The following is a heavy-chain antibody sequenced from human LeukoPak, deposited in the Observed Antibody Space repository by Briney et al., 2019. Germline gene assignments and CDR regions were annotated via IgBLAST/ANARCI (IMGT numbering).Heavy chain of an antibody. D-gene: IGHD3-10*01. CDR3: AREIIPNYYGSGSYSSYFDY. CDR2: IYSGGST. J-gene: IGHJ4*02. V-gene: IGHV3-66*01. CDR1: GFTVSSSY. Sequence: GGSLRLSCAASGFTVSSSYMSWVRQAPGKGLEWVSVIYSGGSTYYADSVKGRFTISRDNSKNTLYLQMNSLRAEDTAVYYCAREIIPNYYGSGSYSSYFDYWGQGTLVTVSS.